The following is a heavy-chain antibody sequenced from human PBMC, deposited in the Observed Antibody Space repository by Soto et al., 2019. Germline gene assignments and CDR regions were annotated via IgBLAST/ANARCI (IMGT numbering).Heavy chain of an antibody. J-gene: IGHJ5*02. CDR1: GYTFTGYY. D-gene: IGHD3-10*01. Sequence: ASVKVSCKASGYTFTGYYMHWVRQAPGQGFEWMGWINPNSGGTNYAQKFQGWVTMTRDTSISTAYMELSRLRSEDTAVYYCARGRPVGRGSGKNWFDPWGQGTLVTVSS. CDR2: INPNSGGT. CDR3: ARGRPVGRGSGKNWFDP. V-gene: IGHV1-2*04.